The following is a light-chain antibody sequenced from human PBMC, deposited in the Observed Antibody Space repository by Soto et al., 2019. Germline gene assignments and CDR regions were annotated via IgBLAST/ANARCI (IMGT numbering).Light chain of an antibody. V-gene: IGKV3-15*01. CDR2: GAS. J-gene: IGKJ4*01. Sequence: EIVMTQSPATLSVSPGERVTLSCRGSQSVRSNLAWYQQKPGQVPRVLIYGASTRAIGIPDRFSGSGSGTEFTLTISSLQSEDFAVYYCQHYNNLWGFGGGTKVEIK. CDR1: QSVRSN. CDR3: QHYNNLWG.